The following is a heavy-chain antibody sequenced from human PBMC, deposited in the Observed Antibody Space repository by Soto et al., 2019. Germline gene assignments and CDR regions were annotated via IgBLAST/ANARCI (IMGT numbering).Heavy chain of an antibody. CDR1: GFTVSSNY. Sequence: GSLRLSCAASGFTVSSNYMSWVRQAPGKGLEWVSVIYSGGSTYYADSVKGRFTISRANSKNTLYLQMNSLRAEDTAVYYCARGIAAAVNWFDPWGQGTLVTVSS. J-gene: IGHJ5*02. CDR3: ARGIAAAVNWFDP. CDR2: IYSGGST. D-gene: IGHD6-13*01. V-gene: IGHV3-53*01.